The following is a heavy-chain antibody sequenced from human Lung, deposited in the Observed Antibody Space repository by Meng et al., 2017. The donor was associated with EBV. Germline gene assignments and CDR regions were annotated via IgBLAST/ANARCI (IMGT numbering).Heavy chain of an antibody. V-gene: IGHV4-31*01. CDR3: ARAVDTGYFDY. CDR2: IYYSGST. D-gene: IGHD5-18*01. CDR1: GGSISSGDYY. J-gene: IGHJ4*02. Sequence: QVQLQESGTGLVKPSQTLSLTCTVSGGSISSGDYYWSWIRQPPGKGLEWIGYIYYSGSTYYNPSLKSLVSISVDTSNNQFSLKLSSVTAADTAVYYCARAVDTGYFDYWGQGTLVTVSS.